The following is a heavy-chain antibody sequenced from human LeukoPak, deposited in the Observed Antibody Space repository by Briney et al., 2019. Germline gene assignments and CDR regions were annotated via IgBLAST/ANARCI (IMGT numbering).Heavy chain of an antibody. Sequence: GASVKVSCKASGYPFTYYYIHWVRQAPGQGLEWMGWINPNTGGANYARKFQGRVTMTRDTSISTAYMELSRLRSDDTAVYYCATDSSGYYLPLFDHWGQGTPVTVSS. V-gene: IGHV1-2*02. CDR1: GYPFTYYY. J-gene: IGHJ4*02. D-gene: IGHD3-22*01. CDR3: ATDSSGYYLPLFDH. CDR2: INPNTGGA.